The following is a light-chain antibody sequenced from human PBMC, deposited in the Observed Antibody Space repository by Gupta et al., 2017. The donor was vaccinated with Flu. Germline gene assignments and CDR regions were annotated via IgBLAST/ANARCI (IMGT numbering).Light chain of an antibody. CDR2: AAS. Sequence: TQSPSSLSASVGDRVTITCRASQSISSYLNWYQQKPGKAPALLIYAASSLQSGVPSRFSGSGSGTDFTLTISSLQPEDFATYYCQQSYSTPRTFGGGTKVEIK. CDR1: QSISSY. V-gene: IGKV1-39*01. J-gene: IGKJ4*02. CDR3: QQSYSTPRT.